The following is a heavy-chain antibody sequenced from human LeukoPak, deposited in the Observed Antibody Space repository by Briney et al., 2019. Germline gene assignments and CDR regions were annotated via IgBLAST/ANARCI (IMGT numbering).Heavy chain of an antibody. Sequence: PGGSLRLSCAASEVTFRNYAVHWVRQAPGKGLEWVALISHDGSSEYYADSVKGRFTISRDSSKKTLYLQMNSLRAEDTAVYYCAKGTGMTSPSFLWGQGTLVTVSS. CDR3: AKGTGMTSPSFL. J-gene: IGHJ4*02. D-gene: IGHD1-1*01. CDR2: ISHDGSSE. CDR1: EVTFRNYA. V-gene: IGHV3-30*04.